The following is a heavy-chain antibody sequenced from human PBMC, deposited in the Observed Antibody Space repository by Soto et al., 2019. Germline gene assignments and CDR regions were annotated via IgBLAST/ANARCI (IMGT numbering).Heavy chain of an antibody. CDR3: ARVVAAAGSNWFDP. CDR1: GGSISSYY. V-gene: IGHV4-59*01. CDR2: IYYSGST. J-gene: IGHJ5*02. D-gene: IGHD6-13*01. Sequence: KTSETLSLTSTVSGGSISSYYCSWIRQPPGKGLEWIGYIYYSGSTNYNPSLKSRVTISVDTSKNQFSLKLSSVTAADTAVYYCARVVAAAGSNWFDPWGQGTLVTVSS.